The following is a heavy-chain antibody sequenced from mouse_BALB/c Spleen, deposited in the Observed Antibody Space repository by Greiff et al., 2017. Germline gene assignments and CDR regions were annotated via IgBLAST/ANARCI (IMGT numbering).Heavy chain of an antibody. CDR3: ATYYGYDGPLFAY. Sequence: QVQLKESGPGLVAPSQSLSITCTVSGFSLTSYGVHWVRQPPGKGLEWLGVIWAGGSTNYNSALMSRLSISKDNSKSQVFLKMNSLQTDDTAMYYCATYYGYDGPLFAYWGQGTLVTVSA. D-gene: IGHD2-9*01. J-gene: IGHJ3*01. V-gene: IGHV2-9*02. CDR1: GFSLTSYG. CDR2: IWAGGST.